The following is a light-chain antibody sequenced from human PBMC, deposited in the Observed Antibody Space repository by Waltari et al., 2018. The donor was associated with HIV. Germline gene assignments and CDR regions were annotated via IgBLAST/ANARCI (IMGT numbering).Light chain of an antibody. J-gene: IGKJ1*01. CDR1: QSLIYTDGNTY. Sequence: EAVLTTSPVSLSVALGRPSSISCGSSQSLIYTDGNTYLNWFHQRPGQSPRRLIYKISNRDSGVPDRFSGSGSVTEFTLHISRVEAEDVGIFYCMQSTHWPGTFGQGTKVEIQ. V-gene: IGKV2-30*01. CDR2: KIS. CDR3: MQSTHWPGT.